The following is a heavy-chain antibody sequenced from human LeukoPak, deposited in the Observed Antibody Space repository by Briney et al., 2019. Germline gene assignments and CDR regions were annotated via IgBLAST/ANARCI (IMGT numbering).Heavy chain of an antibody. J-gene: IGHJ3*02. CDR3: ARDSIVDGAFDI. V-gene: IGHV3-48*03. CDR1: GFTFSSYE. CDR2: ISSRGTTI. Sequence: PGGSLRLSCAASGFTFSSYEMNWVRQAPGKGLEWVSHISSRGTTIYNADSVKGRFTISRDNAKNSLYLQMNSLRAEDTAVYYCARDSIVDGAFDIWGQGTMVTVSS. D-gene: IGHD2-15*01.